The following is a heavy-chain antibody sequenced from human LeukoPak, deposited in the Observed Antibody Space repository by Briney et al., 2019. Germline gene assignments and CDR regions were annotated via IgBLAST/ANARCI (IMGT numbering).Heavy chain of an antibody. CDR3: AREYSTYFDP. CDR2: ISSSSSYI. V-gene: IGHV3-21*01. D-gene: IGHD6-13*01. CDR1: GFTFSSYS. Sequence: GGALRLSCAASGFTFSSYSMNWVRQAPGKGLEWVSSISSSSSYIYYADSAKGGFTISRNNANNSLYLQMNSLRAEDTAVYYCAREYSTYFDPCGQGTLATVSS. J-gene: IGHJ5*02.